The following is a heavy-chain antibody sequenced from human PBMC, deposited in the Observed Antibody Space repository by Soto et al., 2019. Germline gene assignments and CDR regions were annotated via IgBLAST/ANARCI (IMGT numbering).Heavy chain of an antibody. CDR3: AMGSRSFYSGMDV. J-gene: IGHJ6*02. CDR1: GGSISSSNW. D-gene: IGHD1-26*01. CDR2: IYHSGST. Sequence: QVQLQESGPGLVKPSGTLSLTCAVSGGSISSSNWWSWVRHPPGKGLELIGEIYHSGSTNYNPSLKSLVTLSVDQSNNQFSLKPSSATGAETAVYDCAMGSRSFYSGMDVWGQGTTVTFSS. V-gene: IGHV4-4*02.